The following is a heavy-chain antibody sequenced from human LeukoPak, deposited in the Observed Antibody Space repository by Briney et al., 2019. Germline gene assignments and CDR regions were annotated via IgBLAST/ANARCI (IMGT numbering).Heavy chain of an antibody. D-gene: IGHD1-26*01. CDR3: ATLVGATSQHPDY. CDR1: GYTLTELS. V-gene: IGHV1-24*01. CDR2: FDPEDGET. J-gene: IGHJ4*02. Sequence: ASVKVSCKVSGYTLTELSMHWVRQAPGKGLEWMGGFDPEDGETIYAQKFQGRVTMTEDSSTDTAYMELSSLRSEDTAVYYCATLVGATSQHPDYWGQGTLVTVSS.